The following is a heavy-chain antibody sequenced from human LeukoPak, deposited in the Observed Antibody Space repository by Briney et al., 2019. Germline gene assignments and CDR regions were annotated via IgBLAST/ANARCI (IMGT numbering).Heavy chain of an antibody. CDR2: IYTSGTT. CDR1: GGSINSYY. J-gene: IGHJ4*02. V-gene: IGHV4-4*07. D-gene: IGHD6-13*01. CDR3: AREIAYSSPSPFDY. Sequence: SETLSLTCTVSGGSINSYYWNWIRQPAGKGLEWIGHIYTSGTTNYNPALKSRVSMSVDTSKNQFSLQLNSVTPEDTAVYYCAREIAYSSPSPFDYWGQGTLVTVSS.